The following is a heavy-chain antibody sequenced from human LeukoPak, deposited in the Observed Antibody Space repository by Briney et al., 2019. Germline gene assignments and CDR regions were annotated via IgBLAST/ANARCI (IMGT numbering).Heavy chain of an antibody. CDR3: ASQYSSSWNWFDP. Sequence: SETLSLTCAVYGGSFSGYYWSWIRQPPGKGLEWIGEINHSGSTNYNPSLKSRVTISVDTSKNQFSLKLSSVTAADTAVYYCASQYSSSWNWFDPWGQGTLVTVSS. CDR2: INHSGST. CDR1: GGSFSGYY. D-gene: IGHD6-13*01. J-gene: IGHJ5*02. V-gene: IGHV4-34*01.